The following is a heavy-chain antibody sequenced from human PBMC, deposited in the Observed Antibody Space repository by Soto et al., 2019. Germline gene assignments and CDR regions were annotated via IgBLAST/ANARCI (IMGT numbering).Heavy chain of an antibody. Sequence: QITLKESGPPLVKPTQTLTLTCTFSGFSLSTGGVGVGWIRQAPGKALESLALIYWDGDKRYSSSLKNRLNITNDTSKNQVVLTMTDVDPVDTATYCCVHRREQRIFDSWCQGTRVPVTS. CDR1: GFSLSTGGVG. J-gene: IGHJ4*02. CDR3: VHRREQRIFDS. D-gene: IGHD6-25*01. V-gene: IGHV2-5*02. CDR2: IYWDGDK.